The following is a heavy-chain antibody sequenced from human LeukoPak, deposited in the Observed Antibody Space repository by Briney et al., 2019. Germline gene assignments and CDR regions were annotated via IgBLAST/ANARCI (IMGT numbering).Heavy chain of an antibody. CDR2: IAYDGSRA. CDR3: TRYNNDHFDY. Sequence: GGSLRLSCAGSGFTFGGYGMDWVRQTPGKGREWVAVIAYDGSRAFYADSVKGRFTISRDNSKNTMSVQMDDLRAEDTAVYYCTRYNNDHFDYWGQGTLVTVSS. V-gene: IGHV3-33*01. J-gene: IGHJ4*02. D-gene: IGHD1-14*01. CDR1: GFTFGGYG.